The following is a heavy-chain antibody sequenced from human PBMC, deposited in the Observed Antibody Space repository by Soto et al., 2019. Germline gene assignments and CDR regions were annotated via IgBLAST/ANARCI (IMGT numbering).Heavy chain of an antibody. CDR3: ARGSYCSSTSCLTNYYYYYMDV. CDR1: GGTFSSYT. CDR2: IIPILGIA. D-gene: IGHD2-2*01. J-gene: IGHJ6*03. Sequence: QVQLVQSGAEVKKPGSSVKVSCKASGGTFSSYTISWVRQAPGQGLEWMGRIIPILGIANYAQKFQGRVTITADKSTSTAYMELSSLRSEDTVVYYCARGSYCSSTSCLTNYYYYYMDVWGKGTTVTVSS. V-gene: IGHV1-69*02.